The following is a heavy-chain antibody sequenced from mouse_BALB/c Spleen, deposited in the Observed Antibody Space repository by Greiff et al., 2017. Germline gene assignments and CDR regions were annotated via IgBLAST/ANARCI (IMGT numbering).Heavy chain of an antibody. CDR1: GFNIKDTY. J-gene: IGHJ2*01. Sequence: EVQLQQSGAELVKPGASVKLSCTASGFNIKDTYMHWVKQRPEQGLEWIGRIDPANGNTKYDPKFQGKATITADTSSNTAYLQLSSLTSEDTAVYYCASRNYDDYWGQGTTLTVSS. V-gene: IGHV14-3*02. CDR2: IDPANGNT. CDR3: ASRNYDDY.